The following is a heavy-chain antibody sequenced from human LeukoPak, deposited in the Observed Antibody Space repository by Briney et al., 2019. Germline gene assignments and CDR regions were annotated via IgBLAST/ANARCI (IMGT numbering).Heavy chain of an antibody. CDR2: INHSGST. Sequence: SETLSLTCTVSGVSISSSNSYWGWIRQPPGKGLEWIGEINHSGSTNYNPSLKSRVTISVDTSKNQFSLKLSSVTAADTAVYYCARHPYDYGDHYYFYYYMDVWGKGTTVTVSS. J-gene: IGHJ6*03. CDR1: GVSISSSNSY. CDR3: ARHPYDYGDHYYFYYYMDV. D-gene: IGHD4-17*01. V-gene: IGHV4-39*07.